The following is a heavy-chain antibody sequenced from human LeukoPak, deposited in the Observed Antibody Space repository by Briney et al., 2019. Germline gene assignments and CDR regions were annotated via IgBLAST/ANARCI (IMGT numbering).Heavy chain of an antibody. CDR2: IYYSGST. D-gene: IGHD5-24*01. J-gene: IGHJ3*02. Sequence: SETLSLTCTVSGGSISSHYWSWIRQPPGKGLEWIGYIYYSGSTNYNPSLKSRVTISVDTSKNQFSLKLSSVTAADTAVYYCATQVEMATIFAFDIWGQGTMVTVSS. CDR3: ATQVEMATIFAFDI. V-gene: IGHV4-59*11. CDR1: GGSISSHY.